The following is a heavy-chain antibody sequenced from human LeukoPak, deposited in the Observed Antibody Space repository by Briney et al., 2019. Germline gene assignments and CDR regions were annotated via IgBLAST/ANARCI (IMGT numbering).Heavy chain of an antibody. CDR3: ARGVWVEWLQGTVHFDY. J-gene: IGHJ4*02. D-gene: IGHD3-3*01. Sequence: PSETLSLTCTVSGGSISSDTYYWAWIRQPPGQGLEYIVSIYYSGNTYYNPSLKSRVTISIDKLKKQFSLNLSSVTAADTAFYYCARGVWVEWLQGTVHFDYWGQGILVTVSS. V-gene: IGHV4-39*07. CDR1: GGSISSDTYY. CDR2: IYYSGNT.